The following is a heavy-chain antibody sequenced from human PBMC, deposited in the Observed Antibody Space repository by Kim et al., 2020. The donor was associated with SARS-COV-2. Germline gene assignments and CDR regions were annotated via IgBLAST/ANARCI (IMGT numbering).Heavy chain of an antibody. CDR3: ARDMCILRWPGEWGLDY. CDR2: IYYSGST. CDR1: GCSISSYY. Sequence: SETLSLTCTVSGCSISSYYWSWIRQPPGKGLEWIAYIYYSGSTNYKRSLKSRVTISGVTSKNKFSLKLNSVTAADTAVYYFARDMCILRWPGEWGLDYWG. V-gene: IGHV4-59*01. D-gene: IGHD2-21*01. J-gene: IGHJ4*01.